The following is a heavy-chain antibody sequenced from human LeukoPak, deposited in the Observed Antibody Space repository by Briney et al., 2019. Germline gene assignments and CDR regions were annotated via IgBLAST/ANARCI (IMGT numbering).Heavy chain of an antibody. CDR1: GFTFTSFG. D-gene: IGHD2-8*01. V-gene: IGHV3-23*01. CDR2: ISGSGGST. Sequence: GGSLRLSCATSGFTFTSFGMSWVRQAPGKGLEWVSTISGSGGSTYYADSVKGRFTISRDNSKNTLYLQMNSLRAEDTAVYYCAKTKGGSYYYYYMDVWGKGTTVTISS. CDR3: AKTKGGSYYYYYMDV. J-gene: IGHJ6*03.